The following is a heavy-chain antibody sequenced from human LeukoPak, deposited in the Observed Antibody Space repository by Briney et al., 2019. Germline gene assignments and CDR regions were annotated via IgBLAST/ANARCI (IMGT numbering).Heavy chain of an antibody. CDR2: INSDGSRT. CDR1: GFTFSRYW. Sequence: GGSLRLSCAASGFTFSRYWMHWVRHAPGKGLGWVSRINSDGSRTIYADSVKGRFTISRDNAKNTLYLQMNSLRAEDTAVYYFASQGGVSYRAYWGEGTLGTVSS. D-gene: IGHD5-18*01. J-gene: IGHJ4*02. CDR3: ASQGGVSYRAY. V-gene: IGHV3-74*01.